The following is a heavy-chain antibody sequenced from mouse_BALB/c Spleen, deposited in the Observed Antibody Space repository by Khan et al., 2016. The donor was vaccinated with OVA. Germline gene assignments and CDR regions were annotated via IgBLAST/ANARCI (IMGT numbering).Heavy chain of an antibody. V-gene: IGHV5-12-2*01. Sequence: EVELVESGGGSVQPGGSLNLSCAASGFPFSSFTMSWVRQTPEKGLGWVAYISIGGDATYYPDTIEGRFTLSRENAKNTLSLQMSSLKSEDTAIYYCARQDYRSWFAYWGQGTLVTVAA. CDR3: ARQDYRSWFAY. D-gene: IGHD2-12*01. CDR2: ISIGGDAT. CDR1: GFPFSSFT. J-gene: IGHJ3*01.